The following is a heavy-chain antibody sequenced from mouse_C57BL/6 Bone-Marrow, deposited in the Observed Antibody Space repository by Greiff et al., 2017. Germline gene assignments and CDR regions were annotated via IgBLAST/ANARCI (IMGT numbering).Heavy chain of an antibody. J-gene: IGHJ4*01. CDR3: VRHGYYGSSPYYYAMDY. CDR1: GFSFNTYA. Sequence: EVQLVESGGGLVQPKGSLKLSCAASGFSFNTYAMHWVRQAPGKGLEWVARIRSKSNNYATYYADSVKDRFTISRDDSESMLYLQMNNLKTEDTAMYYCVRHGYYGSSPYYYAMDYWGQGTSLTVSS. V-gene: IGHV10-1*01. CDR2: IRSKSNNYAT. D-gene: IGHD1-1*01.